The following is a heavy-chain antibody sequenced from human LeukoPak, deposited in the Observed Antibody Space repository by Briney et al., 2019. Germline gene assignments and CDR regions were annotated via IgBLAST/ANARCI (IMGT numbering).Heavy chain of an antibody. V-gene: IGHV1-69*06. J-gene: IGHJ4*02. D-gene: IGHD3-10*01. CDR3: ARVRYGSGSNDY. CDR2: IIPIFGTA. CDR1: GGSLSNNA. Sequence: SVKVSCKASGGSLSNNAISWVRQAPGHGLEWMGGIIPIFGTANYAQKFQGRVTITADKSTSTAYMELSSLRSEDTAVYYCARVRYGSGSNDYWGQGTLVTVSS.